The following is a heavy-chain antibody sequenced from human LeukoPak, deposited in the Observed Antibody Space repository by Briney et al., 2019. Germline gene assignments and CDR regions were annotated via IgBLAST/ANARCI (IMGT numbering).Heavy chain of an antibody. CDR3: ARRYYYDSSTYYKWFDP. CDR2: IYPGDSDT. Sequence: GESLKISCKGSGYSFTSYWIGWVRQMPGKGLEWMGIIYPGDSDTRYSPSFQGQVTISADKSISTAYLQWSSLKASDTAMYYCARRYYYDSSTYYKWFDPWGQGTLVTVSS. V-gene: IGHV5-51*01. D-gene: IGHD3-22*01. J-gene: IGHJ5*02. CDR1: GYSFTSYW.